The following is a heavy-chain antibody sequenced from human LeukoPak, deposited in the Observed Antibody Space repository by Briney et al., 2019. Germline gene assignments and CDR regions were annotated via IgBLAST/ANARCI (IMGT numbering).Heavy chain of an antibody. V-gene: IGHV4-39*01. CDR2: IYYSGST. D-gene: IGHD6-13*01. CDR1: GGSISSSSYY. J-gene: IGHJ4*02. Sequence: PSETLSLTCTVSGGSISSSSYYWGWIRQPPGKGLEWIATIYYSGSTFYNPSLKSRVTISVDTSKNQFSLRLSSVTAADTAVYYCASTYSSPQDAFDYWGQGTLVTVSS. CDR3: ASTYSSPQDAFDY.